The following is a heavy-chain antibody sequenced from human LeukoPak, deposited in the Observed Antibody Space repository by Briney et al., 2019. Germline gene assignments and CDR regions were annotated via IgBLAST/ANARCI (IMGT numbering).Heavy chain of an antibody. D-gene: IGHD6-19*01. J-gene: IGHJ1*01. CDR1: GFTFSSYA. CDR2: ISGSGGST. V-gene: IGHV3-23*01. Sequence: GGSLRLSCAASGFTFSSYAMSWVRQAPGKGLEWVSAISGSGGSTYYADSVKGRFTISRDNSKNTLYLQMNSLRAEDTAVYYCAKSYGSGWYRLHFQHWGQGTLVTVSS. CDR3: AKSYGSGWYRLHFQH.